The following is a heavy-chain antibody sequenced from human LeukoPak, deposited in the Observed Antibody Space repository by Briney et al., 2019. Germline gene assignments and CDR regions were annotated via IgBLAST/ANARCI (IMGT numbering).Heavy chain of an antibody. CDR1: GFTFSSYS. D-gene: IGHD2-2*01. CDR2: ISSSSSYI. Sequence: GGSLRLSCAASGFTFSSYSMNWVRQAPGKGLEWVSSISSSSSYIYYADSVKGRFTISRDNAKNSLYLQMNSLSAEDTAVYYCAREGCSSTSCYDYWGQGTLVTVSS. CDR3: AREGCSSTSCYDY. J-gene: IGHJ4*02. V-gene: IGHV3-21*01.